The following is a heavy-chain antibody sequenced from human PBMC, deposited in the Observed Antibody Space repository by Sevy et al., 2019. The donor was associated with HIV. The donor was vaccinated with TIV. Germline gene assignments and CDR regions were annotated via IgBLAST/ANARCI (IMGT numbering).Heavy chain of an antibody. Sequence: ASVKVSCKASGYTFTSYYMHWVRQAPGQGLEWMGIINPSGGRTSYAQKFQGRVTMTRDTSTSTVYMELSSLRSEDTAVYYCASERLVVPAVHGSYYCCGMDVWGQGTTVTVSS. CDR3: ASERLVVPAVHGSYYCCGMDV. CDR2: INPSGGRT. J-gene: IGHJ6*02. CDR1: GYTFTSYY. V-gene: IGHV1-46*01. D-gene: IGHD2-2*01.